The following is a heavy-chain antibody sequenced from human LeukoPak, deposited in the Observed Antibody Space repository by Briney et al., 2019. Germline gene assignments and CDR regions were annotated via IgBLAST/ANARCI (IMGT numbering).Heavy chain of an antibody. J-gene: IGHJ5*02. CDR1: GGSFSGYY. CDR2: INHSGST. D-gene: IGHD6-13*01. V-gene: IGHV4-34*01. Sequence: SETLSLTCAVYGGSFSGYYWSWIRQPPGKGRDWIGEINHSGSTNYNPSLKSRVTISVDTSKNQFSLKLSSVTAADTAVYYCARDRSSWYFRWFDPWGQGTLVTVSS. CDR3: ARDRSSWYFRWFDP.